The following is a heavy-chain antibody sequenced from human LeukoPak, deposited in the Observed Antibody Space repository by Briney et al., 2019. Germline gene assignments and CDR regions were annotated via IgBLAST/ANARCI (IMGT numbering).Heavy chain of an antibody. V-gene: IGHV3-23*01. CDR3: AKKLGSSPGDLFDY. D-gene: IGHD6-6*01. Sequence: GGSLRLSCAASGFTFSSYAMSWVRQVPGKGLEWVSDINDNGGSTFYADSVKGRFTISRDNSKNTLYMQMNSLRVEDTAVYYCAKKLGSSPGDLFDYWGQGILVTVSS. J-gene: IGHJ4*02. CDR2: INDNGGST. CDR1: GFTFSSYA.